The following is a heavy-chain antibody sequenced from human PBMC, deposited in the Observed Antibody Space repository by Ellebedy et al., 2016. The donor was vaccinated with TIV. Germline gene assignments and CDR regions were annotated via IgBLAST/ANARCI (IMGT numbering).Heavy chain of an antibody. J-gene: IGHJ5*02. CDR1: GDSISNSY. CDR3: AREGGTRSWYPRFDP. Sequence: MPSETLSLTCTVSGDSISNSYWSWIRQPPGKGLEWVGYIYYNGSTYYNPSLKSRVTISVDTSKTQFSLKVSSVTAADTAVYYCAREGGTRSWYPRFDPWGQGTLVTVSS. D-gene: IGHD6-13*01. CDR2: IYYNGST. V-gene: IGHV4-59*12.